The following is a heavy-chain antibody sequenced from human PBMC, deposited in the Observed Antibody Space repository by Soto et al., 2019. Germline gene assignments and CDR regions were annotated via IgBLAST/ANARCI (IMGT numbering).Heavy chain of an antibody. CDR3: AKAQYYDSSGYYIFDY. V-gene: IGHV3-23*01. D-gene: IGHD3-22*01. J-gene: IGHJ4*02. CDR2: ISGSGGST. Sequence: PGGSLRLSCAASGFTFSSYAMSWVRQAPGKGLEWVSAISGSGGSTYYADSVKGRFTISRDNSKNTLYLQMNSLRAEDTAVYYCAKAQYYDSSGYYIFDYWGQGTLVTVSS. CDR1: GFTFSSYA.